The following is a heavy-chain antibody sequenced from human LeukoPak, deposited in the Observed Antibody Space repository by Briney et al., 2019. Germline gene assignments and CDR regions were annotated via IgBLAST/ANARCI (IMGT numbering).Heavy chain of an antibody. CDR3: ARGPTTVENFRAFDI. V-gene: IGHV4-4*07. CDR1: GGSISTYS. Sequence: SETLSLTCTVSGGSISTYSWSWIRQPAGKGLEWIGRIYTSGSTNYNPSLKSRVTMSVETSKNQFSLKLSSVTAADTAVYYCARGPTTVENFRAFDIWGQGTMVTVSS. D-gene: IGHD4-23*01. J-gene: IGHJ3*02. CDR2: IYTSGST.